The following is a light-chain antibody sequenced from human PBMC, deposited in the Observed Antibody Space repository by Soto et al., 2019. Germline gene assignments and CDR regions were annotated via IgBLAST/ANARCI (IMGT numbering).Light chain of an antibody. CDR2: EVS. CDR3: LSKTSSISYV. V-gene: IGLV2-14*01. CDR1: TSDVGGYNY. J-gene: IGLJ1*01. Sequence: QSVLTQPASVSGSPGQSITISGTGTTSDVGGYNYVSWYQQHPGKVPKLLIHEVSNRPSGVSDRFSGSKSGNTASLTISGLQAEDEADYYCLSKTSSISYVFGTGTKVTVL.